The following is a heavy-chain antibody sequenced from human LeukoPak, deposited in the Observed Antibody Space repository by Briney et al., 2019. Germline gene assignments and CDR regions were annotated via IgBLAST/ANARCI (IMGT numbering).Heavy chain of an antibody. CDR3: AKPSSTAERYFDS. V-gene: IGHV5-51*01. J-gene: IGHJ4*02. CDR1: GYTSGSFRSHC. Sequence: GQSLKFSSKGSGYTSGSFRSHCIGWVRQLPGKGLEWMGIIYLCDSDTRYTPSFQGQVTISADKSISTASLQWTSLKASDNAMYYVAKPSSTAERYFDSLGQGTLVTVSS. D-gene: IGHD1-1*01. CDR2: IYLCDSDT.